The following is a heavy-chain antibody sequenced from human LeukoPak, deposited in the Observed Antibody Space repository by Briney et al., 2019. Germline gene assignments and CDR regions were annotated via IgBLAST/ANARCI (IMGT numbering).Heavy chain of an antibody. V-gene: IGHV3-30-3*01. CDR2: ISYDGSNK. D-gene: IGHD2-2*01. CDR1: GFTFSSYA. CDR3: ARDEYHLGAFDI. Sequence: GGSLRLSCAASGFTFSSYAMQWVRQAPGKGLEWVAVISYDGSNKYYADSVKGRFTISRDNSKNTLYLQMNSLRAEDTAVYYCARDEYHLGAFDIWGQGTMVTVSS. J-gene: IGHJ3*02.